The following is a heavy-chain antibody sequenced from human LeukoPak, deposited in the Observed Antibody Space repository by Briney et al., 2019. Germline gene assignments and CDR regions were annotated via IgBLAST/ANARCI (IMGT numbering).Heavy chain of an antibody. Sequence: GGSLRLSWAASGFTFSSYAMHWVRQAPGKGLEWVAVISYDGSNKYYADSVKGRFTISRDNSKNTLYLQMNSLRAEDTAVYYCARDLVATNNYYYYYGMDVWGQGTTVTVSS. CDR1: GFTFSSYA. D-gene: IGHD5-12*01. J-gene: IGHJ6*02. V-gene: IGHV3-30*04. CDR3: ARDLVATNNYYYYYGMDV. CDR2: ISYDGSNK.